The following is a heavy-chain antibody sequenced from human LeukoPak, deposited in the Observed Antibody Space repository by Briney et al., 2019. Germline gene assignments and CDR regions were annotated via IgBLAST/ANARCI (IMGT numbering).Heavy chain of an antibody. CDR3: AKDPYSSSWYYFDY. Sequence: GGSLRLSCAASGFTFSSYAMHWVRQAPGKGLEWVAVISYDGSNKYYADSVKGRFTISRDNSKNTLYLQMNSLRDEDTAVYYCAKDPYSSSWYYFDYWGQGTLVTVSS. CDR1: GFTFSSYA. J-gene: IGHJ4*02. V-gene: IGHV3-30*04. D-gene: IGHD6-13*01. CDR2: ISYDGSNK.